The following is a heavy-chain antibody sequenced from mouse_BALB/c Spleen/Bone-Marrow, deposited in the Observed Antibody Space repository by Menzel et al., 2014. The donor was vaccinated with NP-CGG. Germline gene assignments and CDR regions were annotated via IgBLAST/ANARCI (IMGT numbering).Heavy chain of an antibody. CDR1: EFTLNTYA. D-gene: IGHD6-1*01. J-gene: IGHJ1*01. CDR3: VTSTYFDV. V-gene: IGHV10-1*02. Sequence: EVMLVESGGGLVQPKGSLKLSCAASEFTLNTYAMNWVRQAPGKGLEWVARIRSKSNNYATYYADSVKDRFTISRDDSQSLLYLQMNNLKTEDTAMYYCVTSTYFDVWGAGTTVTVSS. CDR2: IRSKSNNYAT.